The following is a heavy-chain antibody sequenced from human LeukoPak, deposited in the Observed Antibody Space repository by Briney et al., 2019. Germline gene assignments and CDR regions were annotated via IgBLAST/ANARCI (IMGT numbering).Heavy chain of an antibody. CDR2: ISGSGGST. CDR1: GFTFSSYA. Sequence: GGSLRLSCAASGFTFSSYAMSWVRQAPGKGLEWVSAISGSGGSTYYADSVKGRFTISRDNSKNTLYLQMNSLRAEDTAVYYCAKDLAECSGSYCDYRGQGTLVTVSS. CDR3: AKDLAECSGSYCDY. V-gene: IGHV3-23*01. D-gene: IGHD3-10*02. J-gene: IGHJ4*02.